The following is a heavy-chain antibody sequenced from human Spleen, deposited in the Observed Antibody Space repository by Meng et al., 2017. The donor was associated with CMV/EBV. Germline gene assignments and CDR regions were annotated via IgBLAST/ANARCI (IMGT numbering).Heavy chain of an antibody. J-gene: IGHJ4*02. D-gene: IGHD4-23*01. CDR1: GYSFTSYY. Sequence: RVSCKASGYSFTSYYMHWVRQAPGQGLEWMGIINPSGGSTSYAQKFQGRVTMTRDTSTSTVYMELSSLRSEDTAVYYCARDRGGNDYWGQGTLVTVSS. CDR3: ARDRGGNDY. V-gene: IGHV1-46*01. CDR2: INPSGGST.